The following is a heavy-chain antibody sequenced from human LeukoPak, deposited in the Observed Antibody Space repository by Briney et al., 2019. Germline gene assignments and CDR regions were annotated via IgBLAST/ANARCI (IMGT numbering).Heavy chain of an antibody. CDR1: GGSISSYY. J-gene: IGHJ5*02. CDR3: ARHRALRVGASGVWFDP. D-gene: IGHD1-26*01. V-gene: IGHV4-4*07. CDR2: IYTSGST. Sequence: SETLSLTCTVSGGSISSYYWSWIRQPAGKGLEWIGRIYTSGSTNYNPSLKSRVTMSVDTSKNQFSLKLSSVTAADTAVYYCARHRALRVGASGVWFDPWGQGTLVTVSS.